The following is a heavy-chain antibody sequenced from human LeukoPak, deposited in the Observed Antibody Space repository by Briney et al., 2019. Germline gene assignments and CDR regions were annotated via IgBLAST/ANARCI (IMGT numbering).Heavy chain of an antibody. CDR3: AKDQGSFGYRSFDY. CDR2: ISGSGGST. CDR1: GFTFRNYA. V-gene: IGHV3-23*01. Sequence: GGSLRLSCAASGFTFRNYAMSWVRQAPGKGLEWVSAISGSGGSTYYADSVKGHFTISRDNSKNTLYLQMNSLRAEDTAVYYCAKDQGSFGYRSFDYWGQGTLDTVSS. J-gene: IGHJ4*02. D-gene: IGHD5-18*01.